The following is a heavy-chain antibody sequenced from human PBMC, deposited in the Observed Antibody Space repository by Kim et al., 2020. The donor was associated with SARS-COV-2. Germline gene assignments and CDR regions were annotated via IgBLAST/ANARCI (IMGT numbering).Heavy chain of an antibody. Sequence: SETLSLTCTVSGGSISSSSYYWGWIRQPPGKGLEWIGSIYYSGSTYYNPSLKSRVTISVDTSKNQFSLKLSSVTAADTAVYYCARDRYGGWGNDYWGQGTLVTVSS. CDR3: ARDRYGGWGNDY. CDR2: IYYSGST. D-gene: IGHD6-19*01. CDR1: GGSISSSSYY. V-gene: IGHV4-39*07. J-gene: IGHJ4*02.